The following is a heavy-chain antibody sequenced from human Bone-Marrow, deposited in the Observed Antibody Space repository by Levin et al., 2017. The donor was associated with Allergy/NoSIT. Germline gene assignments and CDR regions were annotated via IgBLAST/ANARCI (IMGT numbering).Heavy chain of an antibody. V-gene: IGHV4-61*02. J-gene: IGHJ3*01. CDR3: ARDNDSDEAFDV. Sequence: SQTLSLTCTVSGGSVRSGHYYWSWIRQPAGKGLEWIGRISTSGSSTYTPSLESRVTISLETPKNQFSLRLTSVTAAATALYFCARDNDSDEAFDVWGHGTMVTVSS. D-gene: IGHD2-15*01. CDR2: ISTSGSS. CDR1: GGSVRSGHYY.